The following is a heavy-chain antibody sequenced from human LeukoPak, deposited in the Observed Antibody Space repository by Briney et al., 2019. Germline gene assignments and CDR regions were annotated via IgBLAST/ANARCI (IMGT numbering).Heavy chain of an antibody. J-gene: IGHJ4*02. CDR2: MSSDGIKS. CDR1: GFTFRMSG. V-gene: IGHV3-30*04. CDR3: AKDHAGSGRAFEY. D-gene: IGHD3-10*01. Sequence: TGGSLRLSCATSGFTFRMSGVHWVRQAPGKGLEWVALMSSDGIKSCYADSVKGRFTVSRDTSKDIVYLQMNSLSADDTGIYYCAKDHAGSGRAFEYWGQGTLLTVSS.